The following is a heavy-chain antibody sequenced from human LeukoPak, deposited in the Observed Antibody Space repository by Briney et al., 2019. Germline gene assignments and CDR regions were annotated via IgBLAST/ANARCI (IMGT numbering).Heavy chain of an antibody. Sequence: PSETLSLTCTVSGGSISSYYWSWIRQPPGKGLEGIGYIYYSGSTNYNPSLKSRVTISVDTSKNQFSLKLSSVTAADTAVYYCARELWFEYYYYGMDVWGQGTTVTVSS. CDR1: GGSISSYY. D-gene: IGHD5-18*01. CDR2: IYYSGST. J-gene: IGHJ6*02. V-gene: IGHV4-59*01. CDR3: ARELWFEYYYYGMDV.